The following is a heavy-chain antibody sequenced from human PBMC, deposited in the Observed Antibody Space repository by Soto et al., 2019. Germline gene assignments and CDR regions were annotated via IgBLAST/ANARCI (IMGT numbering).Heavy chain of an antibody. CDR1: GGTFSGYA. Sequence: SVKVSCKASGGTFSGYAISWVRQAPGQGLEWMGGIIPIFGTANYAQKFQGRVTITADKSTSTAYMELSSLRSEDTAVYYCARGSGTLEMATSFDYWGQGTLVTVSS. CDR2: IIPIFGTA. J-gene: IGHJ4*02. CDR3: ARGSGTLEMATSFDY. V-gene: IGHV1-69*06. D-gene: IGHD5-12*01.